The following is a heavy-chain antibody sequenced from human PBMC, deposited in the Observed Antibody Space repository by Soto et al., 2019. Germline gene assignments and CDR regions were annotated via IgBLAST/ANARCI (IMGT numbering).Heavy chain of an antibody. V-gene: IGHV3-23*01. J-gene: IGHJ4*02. Sequence: GGSLRLSCAASGFSFSTYTMSWVRRAPGKGLEWVSAISGSGGSPSYANSVQGRFTISRDNPKKTLYPQMNSLRAEDTAVYYCAKARCTTSNCYVPDCWGQGTLVTVSS. CDR1: GFSFSTYT. D-gene: IGHD2-8*01. CDR2: ISGSGGSP. CDR3: AKARCTTSNCYVPDC.